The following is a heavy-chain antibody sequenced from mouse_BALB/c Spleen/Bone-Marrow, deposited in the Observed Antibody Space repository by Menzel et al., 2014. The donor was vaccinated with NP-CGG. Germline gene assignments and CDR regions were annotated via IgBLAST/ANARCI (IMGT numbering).Heavy chain of an antibody. CDR1: GFNIKDTY. J-gene: IGHJ1*01. D-gene: IGHD1-1*01. CDR3: ARGYGSSYGTVYFDL. V-gene: IGHV14-3*02. Sequence: EVQLQQSGAELVKTGASVKLSCTASGFNIKDTYMHWVKQRPEQGLEWIGRIDPANGNTKYDPKFQGKATITADTSSNTAYLQLSSLTSEDTAVYYCARGYGSSYGTVYFDLWAAGPTVPVSS. CDR2: IDPANGNT.